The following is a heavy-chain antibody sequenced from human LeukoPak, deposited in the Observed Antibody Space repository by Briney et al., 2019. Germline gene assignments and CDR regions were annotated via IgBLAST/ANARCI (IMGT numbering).Heavy chain of an antibody. CDR1: GFTFSSYW. Sequence: GGSLRLSCAASGFTFSSYWMSWVRQAPGKGLEWVANIKQDGSEKYYVDSVKGRFTISRDNAKNSLYLQMNSLRAEDTAMYYCASIVGATYFDYWGQGTLVTVSS. CDR3: ASIVGATYFDY. CDR2: IKQDGSEK. D-gene: IGHD1-26*01. V-gene: IGHV3-7*01. J-gene: IGHJ4*02.